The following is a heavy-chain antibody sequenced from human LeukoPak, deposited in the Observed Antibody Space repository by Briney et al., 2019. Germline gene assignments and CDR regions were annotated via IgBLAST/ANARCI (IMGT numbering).Heavy chain of an antibody. D-gene: IGHD3-22*01. Sequence: GGSLRLSCAASGFTFSSYGMNWVRQAPGKGLEWVSYTSDISTIFYADSVKGRFTISRDNAKNSLYLQMNSLRAEDTAVYYCARTQPTYDSKGQIFDYWGQGTLVTVSS. CDR2: TSDISTI. J-gene: IGHJ4*02. CDR3: ARTQPTYDSKGQIFDY. V-gene: IGHV3-48*03. CDR1: GFTFSSYG.